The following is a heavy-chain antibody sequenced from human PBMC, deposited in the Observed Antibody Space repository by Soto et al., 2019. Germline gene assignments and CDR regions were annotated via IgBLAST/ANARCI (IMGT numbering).Heavy chain of an antibody. V-gene: IGHV3-48*04. J-gene: IGHJ6*02. D-gene: IGHD5-18*01. CDR2: ISSSGSTI. CDR3: ARGAQLWLPSSYYYYGMDV. CDR1: GFTFSSYS. Sequence: GWSLRLSCAASGFTFSSYSMNWVRQAPGKGLEWVSYISSSGSTIYYADSVKGRFTISRDNAKNSLYLQMNSLRAEDTAVYYCARGAQLWLPSSYYYYGMDVWGQGTTVTVSS.